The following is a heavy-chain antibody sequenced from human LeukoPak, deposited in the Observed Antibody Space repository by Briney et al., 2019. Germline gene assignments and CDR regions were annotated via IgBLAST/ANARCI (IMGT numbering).Heavy chain of an antibody. CDR3: ARTQWLGYLTLED. CDR1: GFTFSSYA. Sequence: GGSLRLSCAASGFTFSSYAMSWVLQAPGKGLEWASAISGSGGSTYYADSVKGRFTISRDNSKNTLYLQMNSLRAEDTAVYYCARTQWLGYLTLEDWGQGTLVTVSS. V-gene: IGHV3-23*01. CDR2: ISGSGGST. D-gene: IGHD6-19*01. J-gene: IGHJ4*02.